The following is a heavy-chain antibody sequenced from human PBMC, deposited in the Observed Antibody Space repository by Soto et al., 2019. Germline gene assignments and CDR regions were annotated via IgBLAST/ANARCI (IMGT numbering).Heavy chain of an antibody. D-gene: IGHD3-10*01. CDR1: GFTFSSYA. J-gene: IGHJ4*02. V-gene: IGHV3-23*01. CDR2: IGVGGGDR. CDR3: ARVRFGELV. Sequence: EVQLLESGGGLVQPGGSLRLSCAASGFTFSSYAMSWVCQAPGKGLEWVSIIGVGGGDRYYPESVKGRFTISRDNSMDTLYLEKNSLRDEDTAVYYCARVRFGELVWGQGTLVTISS.